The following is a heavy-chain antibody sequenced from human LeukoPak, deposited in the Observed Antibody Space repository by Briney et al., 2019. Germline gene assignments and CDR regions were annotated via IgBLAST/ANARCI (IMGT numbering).Heavy chain of an antibody. CDR2: ISGSGGST. CDR3: AKAPYYYMDV. V-gene: IGHV3-23*01. CDR1: GFTFSSHG. Sequence: QPGGSLRLSCAASGFTFSSHGMNWVRQAPGKGLEWVSAISGSGGSTYYADSVKGRFTISRDNSKNTLYLQMNSLRAEDTAVYYCAKAPYYYMDVWGKGTTVTVSS. J-gene: IGHJ6*03.